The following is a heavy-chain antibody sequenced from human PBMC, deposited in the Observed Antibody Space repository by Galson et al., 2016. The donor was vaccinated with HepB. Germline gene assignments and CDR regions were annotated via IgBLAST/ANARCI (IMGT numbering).Heavy chain of an antibody. CDR1: GYNFTSYW. Sequence: QSGAEVKKPGESLKISCKGSGYNFTSYWIAWVRQMPGKDLEWVGVIYPGGSGTRYSPSFQGQVTISADRSFSTAYLQWTSLRASDTAMYYCARSRDTAMAVDYWGQGTLVTVSA. CDR2: IYPGGSGT. V-gene: IGHV5-51*01. J-gene: IGHJ4*02. D-gene: IGHD5-18*01. CDR3: ARSRDTAMAVDY.